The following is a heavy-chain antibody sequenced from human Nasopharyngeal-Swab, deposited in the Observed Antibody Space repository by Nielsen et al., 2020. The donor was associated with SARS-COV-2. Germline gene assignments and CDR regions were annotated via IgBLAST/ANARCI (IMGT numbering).Heavy chain of an antibody. CDR3: ATVRTGSYGGDAFDI. J-gene: IGHJ3*02. CDR1: GYTLTELS. D-gene: IGHD1-26*01. Sequence: ASVKVSCKVSGYTLTELSMHWVRQAPGKELEWMGGFDPEDGETIYAQKFQGRVTMTEDTSTDTAYMELSSLRSEDTAVYYCATVRTGSYGGDAFDIWGQGTMVTVSS. V-gene: IGHV1-24*01. CDR2: FDPEDGET.